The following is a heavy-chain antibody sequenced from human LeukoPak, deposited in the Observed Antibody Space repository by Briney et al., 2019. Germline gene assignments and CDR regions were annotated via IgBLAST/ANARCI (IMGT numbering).Heavy chain of an antibody. Sequence: GGPISLSCVGSGFIFCKLGMIWLRGSPEEGGECVGRIKSKADGGTADYAAPVKGRFTISRDDSKNTLYLQMNSLKTEDTAVYYCTTYNDKDAFNIWGQGTMVTVS. CDR1: GFIFCKLG. D-gene: IGHD3-10*01. J-gene: IGHJ3*02. V-gene: IGHV3-15*01. CDR3: TTYNDKDAFNI. CDR2: IKSKADGGTA.